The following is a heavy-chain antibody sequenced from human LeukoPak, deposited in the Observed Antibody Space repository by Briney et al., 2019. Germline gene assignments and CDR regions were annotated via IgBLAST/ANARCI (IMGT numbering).Heavy chain of an antibody. D-gene: IGHD6-19*01. J-gene: IGHJ5*02. CDR1: VYTLTELS. CDR3: ATAYSSGFNNWFDP. CDR2: FDPEDGET. V-gene: IGHV1-24*01. Sequence: ASVKVSCKVSVYTLTELSMHWVRQAPGKGLEWMGGFDPEDGETIYAQKFQGRVTMTEDTSTDTAYMELSSLRSEDTAVYYCATAYSSGFNNWFDPWGQGTLVTVSS.